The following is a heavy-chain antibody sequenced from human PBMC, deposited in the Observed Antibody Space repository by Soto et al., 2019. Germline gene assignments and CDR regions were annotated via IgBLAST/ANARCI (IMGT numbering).Heavy chain of an antibody. CDR1: GFILSTVA. V-gene: IGHV3-30-3*01. Sequence: PEGSLRLSCAASGFILSTVAMYWVRQAPGKGLEWVAVISYDGNNKYYADSVKGRFTISRDNSKNTLYLQMNSLRAEDTAVYYCARAGCDGGSCYTLVGLRYGMDVWGQGTTVTVSS. CDR2: ISYDGNNK. D-gene: IGHD2-15*01. CDR3: ARAGCDGGSCYTLVGLRYGMDV. J-gene: IGHJ6*02.